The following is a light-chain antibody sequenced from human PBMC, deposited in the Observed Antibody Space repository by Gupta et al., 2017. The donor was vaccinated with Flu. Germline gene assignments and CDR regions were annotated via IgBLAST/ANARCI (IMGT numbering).Light chain of an antibody. CDR1: SSDVGAYNF. CDR2: EVS. V-gene: IGLV2-14*01. CDR3: SSYAGSSTYA. J-gene: IGLJ1*01. Sequence: SITVSCTGTSSDVGAYNFVSWYQQYPGKVPKLMISEVSNRPSGVSSRFSGSRSGNTASLTISGLQAEDEADYYCSSYAGSSTYAFGTGTKVTVL.